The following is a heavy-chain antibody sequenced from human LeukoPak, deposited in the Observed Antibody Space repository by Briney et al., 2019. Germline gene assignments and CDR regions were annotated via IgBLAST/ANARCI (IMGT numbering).Heavy chain of an antibody. J-gene: IGHJ5*02. D-gene: IGHD1-26*01. Sequence: SETLSLTCTVSGSSMSSDYYWGWIRQPPGKGLEWIGSISDSGSTYYNPSLKSRVTISVDTSKNQFSLKLSSVTAADTAVYYCAPSPRWSYLNWFDPWGQGTLVTVSS. V-gene: IGHV4-38-2*02. CDR1: GSSMSSDYY. CDR2: ISDSGST. CDR3: APSPRWSYLNWFDP.